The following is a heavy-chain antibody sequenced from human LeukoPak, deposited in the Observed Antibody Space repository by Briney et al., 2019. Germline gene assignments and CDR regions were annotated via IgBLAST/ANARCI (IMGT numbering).Heavy chain of an antibody. V-gene: IGHV4-59*01. CDR3: ARVYYGSTYDYWYFDL. Sequence: SETLSLTCTVSGGSISGYYWSWIRQPPGKGLEWIGYIFYSGSTNYNPSLKSRVTISVDTSKNQFSLKLSSVTAADTAVYFCARVYYGSTYDYWYFDLWGRGTLVTVSS. CDR1: GGSISGYY. CDR2: IFYSGST. D-gene: IGHD3-10*01. J-gene: IGHJ2*01.